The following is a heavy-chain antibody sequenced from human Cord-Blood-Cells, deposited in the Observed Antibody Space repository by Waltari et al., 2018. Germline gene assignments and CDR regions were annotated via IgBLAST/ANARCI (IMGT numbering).Heavy chain of an antibody. Sequence: EVQLVESGGGLVQPGGSLKLSCAASGFTFSGSAMHWVRQASWKGRGWGGRIRSKANSYATAYAASVKGRFTISRDDSKNTAYLQMNSLKTEDTAVYYCTRQQFDYWGQGTLVTVSS. CDR1: GFTFSGSA. V-gene: IGHV3-73*02. CDR3: TRQQFDY. J-gene: IGHJ4*02. CDR2: IRSKANSYAT.